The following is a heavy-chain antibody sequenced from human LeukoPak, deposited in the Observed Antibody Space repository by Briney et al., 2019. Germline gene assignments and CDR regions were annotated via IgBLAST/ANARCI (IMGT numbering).Heavy chain of an antibody. J-gene: IGHJ4*02. V-gene: IGHV4-38-2*01. CDR2: IYHSGST. CDR1: GHFISSGYY. CDR3: ARAGYGSGSYGFYFDY. Sequence: SEPLSLTCAVSGHFISSGYYWGWIWQPPGKGLEWIGSIYHSGSTYYNPSLKSRVTISLDTSKNQFSLKLSSVTAADTAVYYCARAGYGSGSYGFYFDYWGQGTLVTVSS. D-gene: IGHD3-10*01.